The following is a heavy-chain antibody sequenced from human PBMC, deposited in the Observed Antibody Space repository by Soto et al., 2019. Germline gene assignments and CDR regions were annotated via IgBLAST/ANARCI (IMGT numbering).Heavy chain of an antibody. J-gene: IGHJ6*02. D-gene: IGHD2-21*02. V-gene: IGHV4-31*03. CDR1: GGSISSGGYY. CDR3: ARVCGGDCHYGMAV. CDR2: IYYSGST. Sequence: SETLSLTCTVSGGSISSGGYYWSWIRQHPGKGLEWIGYIYYSGSTYYNPSLKSRVTISVDTSKNQFSLKLSSVTAADTAVYYCARVCGGDCHYGMAVWGQGTTVTVSS.